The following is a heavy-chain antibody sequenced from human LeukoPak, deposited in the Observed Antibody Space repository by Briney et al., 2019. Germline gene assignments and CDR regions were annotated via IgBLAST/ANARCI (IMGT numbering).Heavy chain of an antibody. CDR3: AKVIALDTSMGIFDY. CDR1: GFTFNNYA. CDR2: ITGGGTT. V-gene: IGHV3-23*01. D-gene: IGHD5-18*01. J-gene: IGHJ4*02. Sequence: PGGSLRLSCAASGFTFNNYAMSWVRQAPGKGLEWVSAITGGGTTYHADSLRGRFSISRDNSKNTLYLQMNSLRAEDTPIYYCAKVIALDTSMGIFDYWGQGTLVTVSS.